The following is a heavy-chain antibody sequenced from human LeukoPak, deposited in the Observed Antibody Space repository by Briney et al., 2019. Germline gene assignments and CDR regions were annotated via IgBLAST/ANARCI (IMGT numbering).Heavy chain of an antibody. J-gene: IGHJ6*03. D-gene: IGHD2-15*01. CDR1: GGSFSGYY. CDR3: ARKSGPRHYYYMDV. V-gene: IGHV4-34*01. Sequence: PSETLSLTCAVYGGSFSGYYWSWIRQPPGKGLEWIGKINHSGSTNYNPSLKSRVTISVDTSKNQFSLKLSSVTAADTAVYYCARKSGPRHYYYMDVWGKGTTVTISS. CDR2: INHSGST.